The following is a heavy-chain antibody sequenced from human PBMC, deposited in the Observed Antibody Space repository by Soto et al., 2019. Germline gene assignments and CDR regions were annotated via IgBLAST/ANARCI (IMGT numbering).Heavy chain of an antibody. CDR1: GYTFTSYG. J-gene: IGHJ3*02. Sequence: SVKVSCKASGYTFTSYGISCVRQAPGQGLEWMGGIIPIFGTINNAQKFQDRVTITADESANIVYMELSSLRSEDTAIYYCAREGLTFGPGAVGGAFDIWGQGTLVTVSS. CDR3: AREGLTFGPGAVGGAFDI. CDR2: IIPIFGTI. V-gene: IGHV1-69*13. D-gene: IGHD2-2*01.